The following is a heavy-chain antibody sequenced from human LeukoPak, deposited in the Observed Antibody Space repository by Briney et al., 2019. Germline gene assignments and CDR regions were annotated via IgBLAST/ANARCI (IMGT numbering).Heavy chain of an antibody. CDR1: GYSISSGYY. V-gene: IGHV4-38-2*02. CDR3: AKGKTYSYGSDAFDI. CDR2: IYHSGST. D-gene: IGHD5-18*01. J-gene: IGHJ3*02. Sequence: SETLSLTCTVSGYSISSGYYWGWIRPPPGKGLEWIGSIYHSGSTYYNPSLKSRVTISVDTSKNQFSLKLSSVTAADTAVYYCAKGKTYSYGSDAFDIWGQGTMVTVSS.